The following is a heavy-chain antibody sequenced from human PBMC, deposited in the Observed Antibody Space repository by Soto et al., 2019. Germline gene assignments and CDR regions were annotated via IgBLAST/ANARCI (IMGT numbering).Heavy chain of an antibody. Sequence: GSLRLSCAASGFTFSSYSMNWVRQAPGKGLEWVSYISSSSSTIYYADSVKGRFTISRDNAKNSLYLQMNSLRDEDTAVYYCAREKVEYQLLLLDYYYYGMDVWGQGTTVTVSS. CDR2: ISSSSSTI. CDR3: AREKVEYQLLLLDYYYYGMDV. CDR1: GFTFSSYS. V-gene: IGHV3-48*02. D-gene: IGHD2-2*01. J-gene: IGHJ6*02.